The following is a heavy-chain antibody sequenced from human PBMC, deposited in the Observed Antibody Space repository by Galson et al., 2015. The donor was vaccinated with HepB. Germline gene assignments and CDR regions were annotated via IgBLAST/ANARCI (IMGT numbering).Heavy chain of an antibody. J-gene: IGHJ5*02. CDR1: GYTFTSYA. Sequence: SVKVSCKASGYTFTSYAMHWVRQAPGQRLEWMGWINAGNGNTKYSQKFQGRVTITRDTSASTAYMELSSLRSEDTAVYYCARGGIAAAGLGSWGQGTLVTVSS. D-gene: IGHD6-13*01. V-gene: IGHV1-3*01. CDR3: ARGGIAAAGLGS. CDR2: INAGNGNT.